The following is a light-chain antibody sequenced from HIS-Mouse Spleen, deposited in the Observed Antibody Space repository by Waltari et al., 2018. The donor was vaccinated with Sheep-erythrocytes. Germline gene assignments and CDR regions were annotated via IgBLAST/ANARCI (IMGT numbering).Light chain of an antibody. V-gene: IGKV1-33*01. CDR3: QQYDKLLST. Sequence: DIQMTQSPSSLSASVGDRVTITCQASQDISNYLNWYQQKPGKATKHLIYDASNLETGVPSRFSGSGSGTDFTFTISSLQPEDIATYYCQQYDKLLSTFGQGTRLEIK. CDR2: DAS. J-gene: IGKJ5*01. CDR1: QDISNY.